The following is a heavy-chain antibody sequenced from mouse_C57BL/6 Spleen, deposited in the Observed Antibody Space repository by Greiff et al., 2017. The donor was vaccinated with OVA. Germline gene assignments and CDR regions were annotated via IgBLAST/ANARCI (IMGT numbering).Heavy chain of an antibody. CDR1: GYAFSSSW. J-gene: IGHJ4*01. D-gene: IGHD2-1*01. Sequence: VQRVESGPELVKPGASVKISCKASGYAFSSSWMNWVKQRPGKGLEWIGRIYPGDGDTNYNGKFKGKATLTADKSSSTAYMQLSSLTSEDSAVYFCARGGVTTLYYYAMDYWGQGTSVTVSS. CDR3: ARGGVTTLYYYAMDY. V-gene: IGHV1-82*01. CDR2: IYPGDGDT.